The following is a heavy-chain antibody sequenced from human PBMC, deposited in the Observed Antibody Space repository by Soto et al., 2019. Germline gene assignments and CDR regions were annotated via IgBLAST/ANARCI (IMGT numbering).Heavy chain of an antibody. J-gene: IGHJ4*02. CDR2: MNPYSRNT. Sequence: QVQLVQSGAEVKKPAASVKVSCKASGYTFTSYDITWVRQATGQGLEWMGWMNPYSRNTGYAQKFQGRVTMTRNTSISTAYIALSSLRSDYTAVYYCVREYSSGGSKDWGQGTLVTVSS. CDR3: VREYSSGGSKD. V-gene: IGHV1-8*01. CDR1: GYTFTSYD. D-gene: IGHD6-19*01.